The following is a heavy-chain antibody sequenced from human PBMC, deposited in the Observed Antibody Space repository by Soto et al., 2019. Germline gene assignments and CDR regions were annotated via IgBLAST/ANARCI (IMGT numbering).Heavy chain of an antibody. CDR1: GFTFSIYW. CDR3: VRGDGDRYDGDGYEGRR. V-gene: IGHV3-74*01. D-gene: IGHD2-21*01. J-gene: IGHJ4*02. Sequence: EVQLVESGGGLVQPGGSLRLSCAASGFTFSIYWMHWVRQAPGKGLVWVSRMNMDGSRTSYADFAKGRFTISRDDAKTTVYLQMSHVRAEDTAGYYCVRGDGDRYDGDGYEGRRWGKGDLVTISS. CDR2: MNMDGSRT.